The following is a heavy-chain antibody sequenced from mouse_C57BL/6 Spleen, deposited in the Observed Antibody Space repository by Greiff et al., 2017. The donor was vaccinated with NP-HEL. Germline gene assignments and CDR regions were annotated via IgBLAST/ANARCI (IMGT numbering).Heavy chain of an antibody. CDR3: ARYDYDEGYYFDD. V-gene: IGHV1-80*01. CDR2: IYPGDGDT. D-gene: IGHD2-4*01. CDR1: GYAFSSYW. Sequence: QVQLQQSGAELVKPGASVKISCKASGYAFSSYWMNWVKQRPGKGLEWIGQIYPGDGDTNYNGKFKGKATLTADKSSSTAYMQLSSLTSEDSAVYFCARYDYDEGYYFDDWGQGTTLTVSS. J-gene: IGHJ2*01.